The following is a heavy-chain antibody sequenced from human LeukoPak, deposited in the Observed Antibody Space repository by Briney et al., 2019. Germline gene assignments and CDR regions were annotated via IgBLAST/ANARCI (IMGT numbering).Heavy chain of an antibody. J-gene: IGHJ4*02. CDR2: IYSSGST. D-gene: IGHD6-13*01. CDR3: ARDLHSSTWYGEGY. CDR1: GFTVSSSY. Sequence: GGSLRLSCAASGFTVSSSYMSWVRRAPGKGLEWVSMIYSSGSTYYADSVKGRFTISRDNSKNTLYLQMNSLRAEDTAVYYCARDLHSSTWYGEGYWGQGTLVTVSS. V-gene: IGHV3-53*01.